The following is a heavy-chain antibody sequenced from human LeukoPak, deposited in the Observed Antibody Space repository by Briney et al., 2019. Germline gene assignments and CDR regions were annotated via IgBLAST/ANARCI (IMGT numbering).Heavy chain of an antibody. CDR2: IYTGDTT. CDR3: ARNLRGGNFDY. J-gene: IGHJ4*02. Sequence: PGGSLRLSCAASGFTVSSNYMSWVRQAPGKGLEWVSLIYTGDTTHYADSVKGRFTISRHNSKNTLYLQMNSLRAEHTAVYYCARNLRGGNFDYWGQGTLVTVSA. CDR1: GFTVSSNY. D-gene: IGHD2-15*01. V-gene: IGHV3-53*04.